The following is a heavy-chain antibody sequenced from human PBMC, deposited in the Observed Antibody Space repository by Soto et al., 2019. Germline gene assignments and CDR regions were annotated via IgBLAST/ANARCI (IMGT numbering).Heavy chain of an antibody. J-gene: IGHJ4*02. V-gene: IGHV3-30*04. CDR3: AKDQSRIAVDGPLDY. CDR2: ISDDGSTN. D-gene: IGHD6-19*01. Sequence: GGSLRLSCAASGFTFSRYALNWVRQAPGKGLEWVAIISDDGSTNYYADSVTGRFTISRDNSKNTLSLQMNSLTAEDTAVYYGAKDQSRIAVDGPLDYWGQGTLVTVSS. CDR1: GFTFSRYA.